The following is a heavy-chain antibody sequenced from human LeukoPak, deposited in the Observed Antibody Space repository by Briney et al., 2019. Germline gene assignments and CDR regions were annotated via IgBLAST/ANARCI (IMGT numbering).Heavy chain of an antibody. CDR3: VYSSSWSDFDY. Sequence: SETLSLTCTVSGGSISSYYWGWIRQPPGKGLEWIGSIYYSGSTYYNPSLKSRVTISVDTSKNQFSLKLSSVTAADTAVYYCVYSSSWSDFDYWGQGTLVTVSS. CDR1: GGSISSYY. CDR2: IYYSGST. D-gene: IGHD6-13*01. V-gene: IGHV4-39*07. J-gene: IGHJ4*02.